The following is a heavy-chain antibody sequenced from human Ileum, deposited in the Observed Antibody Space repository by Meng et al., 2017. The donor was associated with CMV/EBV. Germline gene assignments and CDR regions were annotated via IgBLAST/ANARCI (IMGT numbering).Heavy chain of an antibody. D-gene: IGHD5-18*01. Sequence: SETLSLTCIVSGGSVTSRVYNWNWIRQSPGKGLEWIGYIYSNGSTDYNSSLKSRVIILVDTSKNQFSLQVRSVTAADTAVYYCARGGAGYSYGQYYQSYGLDVWGQGTAVTVSS. V-gene: IGHV4-61*08. J-gene: IGHJ6*02. CDR1: GGSVTSRVYN. CDR3: ARGGAGYSYGQYYQSYGLDV. CDR2: IYSNGST.